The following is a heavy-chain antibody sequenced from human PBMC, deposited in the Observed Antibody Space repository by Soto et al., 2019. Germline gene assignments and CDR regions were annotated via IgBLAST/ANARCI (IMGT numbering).Heavy chain of an antibody. J-gene: IGHJ4*02. CDR1: GFTFSSFS. CDR2: ISSSSTI. CDR3: ARTRDGSGSYYNSYYFDY. Sequence: GGSLRLSCAASGFTFSSFSMNWVRQAPGKGLEWVSYISSSSTIYYADSVKGRFTISRDNAKNSLYLQMNSLRAEDTAVYYCARTRDGSGSYYNSYYFDYWGQGTLVTVSS. D-gene: IGHD3-10*01. V-gene: IGHV3-48*04.